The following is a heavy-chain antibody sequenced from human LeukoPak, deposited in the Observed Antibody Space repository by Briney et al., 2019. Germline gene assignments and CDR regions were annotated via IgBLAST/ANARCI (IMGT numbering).Heavy chain of an antibody. J-gene: IGHJ5*02. CDR2: IANDESNE. Sequence: GGSLRRACVASGFTFRRYDLHWVRQAPGKGLEWVAVIANDESNEIYADSVKGRFTISRDNSKNTLYLQMNSLRDEDTAVYYCARAAAVSGAFRDNWFDPWGQGTLVTVSS. D-gene: IGHD6-13*01. V-gene: IGHV3-30-3*01. CDR3: ARAAAVSGAFRDNWFDP. CDR1: GFTFRRYD.